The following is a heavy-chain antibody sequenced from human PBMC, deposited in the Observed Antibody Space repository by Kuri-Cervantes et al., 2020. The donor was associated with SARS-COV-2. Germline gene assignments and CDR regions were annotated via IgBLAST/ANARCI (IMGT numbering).Heavy chain of an antibody. CDR1: GGTFSSYA. CDR2: IIPIFGTA. J-gene: IGHJ5*02. CDR3: ARDPCGPNWFDP. Sequence: SVKVSCKASGGTFSSYAISWVRQAPGQGLEWMGGIIPIFGTANYAQKFQGRVTITADESTSTAYMELSSLRSEDTAVYYCARDPCGPNWFDPWGQGTLVTVSS. V-gene: IGHV1-69*13.